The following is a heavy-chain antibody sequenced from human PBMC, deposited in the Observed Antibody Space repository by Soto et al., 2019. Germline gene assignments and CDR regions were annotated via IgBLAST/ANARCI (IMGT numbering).Heavy chain of an antibody. J-gene: IGHJ6*03. CDR1: GGSFSGYY. Sequence: SETLSLTCAVYGGSFSGYYWSWIRQPPGKGLEWIGEINHSGSTNYNPSLKSRLTMSVDTSNNQFSLRLSSVTAADTAVYYCAKEMGFCTTTSCHAGPLYYYMDVWGKGTTVTVSS. CDR3: AKEMGFCTTTSCHAGPLYYYMDV. CDR2: INHSGST. D-gene: IGHD2-2*01. V-gene: IGHV4-34*01.